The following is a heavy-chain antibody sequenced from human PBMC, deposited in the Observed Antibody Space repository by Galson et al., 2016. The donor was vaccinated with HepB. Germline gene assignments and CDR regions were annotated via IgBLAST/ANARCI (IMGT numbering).Heavy chain of an antibody. Sequence: SLRLSCAASGFNFRNYALRWVRRAPGNGLEWVSSIASGSGNRDYANSLKGRFSISRDNAKNSVYLQMNSLSVEDTGVYHCARFISSSGSFDSWGQGTLVIVSS. CDR1: GFNFRNYA. CDR2: IASGSGNR. J-gene: IGHJ5*01. CDR3: ARFISSSGSFDS. V-gene: IGHV3-21*03. D-gene: IGHD6-19*01.